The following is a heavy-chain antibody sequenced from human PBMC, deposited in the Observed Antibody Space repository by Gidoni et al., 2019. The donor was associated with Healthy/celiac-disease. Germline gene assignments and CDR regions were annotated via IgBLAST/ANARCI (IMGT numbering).Heavy chain of an antibody. CDR2: ST. V-gene: IGHV4-59*09. D-gene: IGHD3-3*01. CDR3: ARGTIFGVVPYGMDV. J-gene: IGHJ6*02. Sequence: STNYNPSLKSRVTISVDTSKNQFSLKLSSVTAADTAVYYCARGTIFGVVPYGMDVWGQGTTVTVSS.